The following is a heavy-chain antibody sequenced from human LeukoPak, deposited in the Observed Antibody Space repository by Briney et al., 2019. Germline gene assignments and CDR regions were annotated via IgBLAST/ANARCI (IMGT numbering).Heavy chain of an antibody. CDR2: INHSGST. J-gene: IGHJ6*02. CDR3: ASGLPSPGWNDYGFFYYYGMDV. D-gene: IGHD4-17*01. Sequence: SETLSLTCAVYGGSFSGYYWSWIRQPPGKGLEWIGEINHSGSTNYNPSLKSRVTMSVDTSKNQFSLKLSSVTAADTAVYYCASGLPSPGWNDYGFFYYYGMDVWGQGTTVTVSS. CDR1: GGSFSGYY. V-gene: IGHV4-34*01.